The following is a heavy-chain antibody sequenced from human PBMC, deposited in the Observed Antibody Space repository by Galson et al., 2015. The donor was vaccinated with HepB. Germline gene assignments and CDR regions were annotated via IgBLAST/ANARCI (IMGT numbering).Heavy chain of an antibody. J-gene: IGHJ3*02. CDR1: GYTFTNYD. CDR2: INADNGNT. V-gene: IGHV1-3*01. D-gene: IGHD2-21*01. CDR3: ARAAYCGTSSCSDAMDI. Sequence: SVKVSCKASGYTFTNYDMHWVRQASGQGLEWMGWINADNGNTKYSQKLQGRVTITRDTSATTTYMEVSSLRSEDMAVYYCARAAYCGTSSCSDAMDIWGQWTMLSVSS.